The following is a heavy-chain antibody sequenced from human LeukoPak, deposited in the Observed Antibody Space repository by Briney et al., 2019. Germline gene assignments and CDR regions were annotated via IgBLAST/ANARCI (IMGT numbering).Heavy chain of an antibody. CDR2: ISYDGNEK. V-gene: IGHV3-30*03. J-gene: IGHJ5*02. CDR3: ARGGIAAAGNARYNWFDP. CDR1: GFTFSYYG. Sequence: KSGGSLRLSCAASGFTFSYYGMHWVRQAPGKGLEWVGVISYDGNEKYYADSVEGRFTISRDNAKNSLYLQMNSLRAEDTAVYYCARGGIAAAGNARYNWFDPWGQGTLVTVSS. D-gene: IGHD6-13*01.